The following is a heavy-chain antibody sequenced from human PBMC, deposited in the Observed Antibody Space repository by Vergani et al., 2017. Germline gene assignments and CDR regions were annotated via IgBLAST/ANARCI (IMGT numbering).Heavy chain of an antibody. CDR1: GGSISSGSYY. Sequence: QVQLQESGPGLVKPSQTLSLTCTVSGGSISSGSYYWSWIRQPAGKGLEWIGRIYTSGSTNYNPSLKSRLTMSLDTSKNRFSLKLNSVTAADTAVYYCARGNWIAVAGTAYADWRYWGQGTLVTVSS. V-gene: IGHV4-61*02. J-gene: IGHJ4*02. CDR3: ARGNWIAVAGTAYADWRY. D-gene: IGHD6-19*01. CDR2: IYTSGST.